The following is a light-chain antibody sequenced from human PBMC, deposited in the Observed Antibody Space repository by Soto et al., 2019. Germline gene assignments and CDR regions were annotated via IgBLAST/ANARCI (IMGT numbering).Light chain of an antibody. J-gene: IGLJ1*01. Sequence: QSALTQPPSASGSPGQSVTISCAGTINDVGGYNYVSWYQQHPGKVPQLMIYQVTKRPSGVPDRFSASKSDTTASLTISGLQAEDEGYYYYMSYAGGNRFVFGTGTKVTVL. V-gene: IGLV2-8*01. CDR3: MSYAGGNRFV. CDR2: QVT. CDR1: INDVGGYNY.